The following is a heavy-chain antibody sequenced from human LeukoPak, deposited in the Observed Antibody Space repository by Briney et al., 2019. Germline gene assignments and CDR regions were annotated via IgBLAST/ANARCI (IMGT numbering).Heavy chain of an antibody. Sequence: SVKVSCKASGGTFSGYAISWVRQAPGQGLEWMGGIIPIFGTANYAQKFQGRVTITTDESTSTAYMELSSLRSEDTAVYYCAGYIKWGDAFDIWGQGTMVTVSS. V-gene: IGHV1-69*05. D-gene: IGHD5-12*01. CDR3: AGYIKWGDAFDI. CDR2: IIPIFGTA. J-gene: IGHJ3*02. CDR1: GGTFSGYA.